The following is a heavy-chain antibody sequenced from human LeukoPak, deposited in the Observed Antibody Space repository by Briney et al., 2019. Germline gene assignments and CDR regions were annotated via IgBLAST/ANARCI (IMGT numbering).Heavy chain of an antibody. V-gene: IGHV1-69*13. CDR1: GGTFSSYA. CDR3: ARVVAAAGPVQTYDY. D-gene: IGHD6-13*01. J-gene: IGHJ4*02. Sequence: ASVKVSCKASGGTFSSYAISWVRQAPGQGLEWMGGIIPIFGTANYAQKFQGRVTITADESTSTAYMELSSLRSEDTAVYYCARVVAAAGPVQTYDYWGQGTLVTVSS. CDR2: IIPIFGTA.